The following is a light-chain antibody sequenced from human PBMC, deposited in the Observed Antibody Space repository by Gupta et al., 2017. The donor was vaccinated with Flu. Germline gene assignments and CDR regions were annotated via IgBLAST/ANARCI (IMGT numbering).Light chain of an antibody. CDR2: WAS. J-gene: IGKJ1*01. Sequence: DIVMTQSPDSLAVSLGERATINCKSSQSVLYSSNNKNYLAWYQQEPGQPPKLLIYWASPRESVVPDRFSCSGSGTDFTLTISSLQAEDVAVYYCQQYYSTLWTFGQGTQVEIK. V-gene: IGKV4-1*01. CDR1: QSVLYSSNNKNY. CDR3: QQYYSTLWT.